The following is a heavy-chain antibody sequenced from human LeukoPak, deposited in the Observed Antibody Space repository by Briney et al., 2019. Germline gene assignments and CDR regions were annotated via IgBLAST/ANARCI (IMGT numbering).Heavy chain of an antibody. J-gene: IGHJ4*02. CDR2: ISGSGDRT. Sequence: GGSLRLSCAASGFTFSSYAMNWVRQAPGKGLEWVSAISGSGDRTYYAGSVKGRFTISRDNSKNIVYLRMNSLRAEDTAVYFCANSRGYGSGNLWGQGTLVTVSS. CDR1: GFTFSSYA. D-gene: IGHD3-10*01. V-gene: IGHV3-23*01. CDR3: ANSRGYGSGNL.